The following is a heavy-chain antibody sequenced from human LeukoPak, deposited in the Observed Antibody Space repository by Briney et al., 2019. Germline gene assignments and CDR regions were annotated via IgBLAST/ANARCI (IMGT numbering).Heavy chain of an antibody. CDR1: GFTFSSSA. Sequence: GGSLRLSCAASGFTFSSSAMSWVRQAPGKGLEWVSAISNNGGYTYYADSVQGRFTISRDNAKNSLYLQMNSLRAEDTAVYYCARDLEQYQLLWGYYYYYGMDVWGQGTTVTVSS. D-gene: IGHD2-2*01. J-gene: IGHJ6*02. V-gene: IGHV3-23*01. CDR3: ARDLEQYQLLWGYYYYYGMDV. CDR2: ISNNGGYT.